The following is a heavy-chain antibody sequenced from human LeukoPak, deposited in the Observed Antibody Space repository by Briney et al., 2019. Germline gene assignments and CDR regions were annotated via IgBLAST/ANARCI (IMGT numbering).Heavy chain of an antibody. D-gene: IGHD2-15*01. Sequence: GSLRLSCAASGFTFSRYAMSWIRQPPGKGLEWIGEINHSGSTNYNPSLKSRVTISVDTSKNQFSLKLSSVTAADTAVYYCATTRGGCSGGSCYYFDYWGQGTLVTVSS. CDR2: INHSGST. CDR3: ATTRGGCSGGSCYYFDY. CDR1: GFTFSRYA. V-gene: IGHV4-34*08. J-gene: IGHJ4*02.